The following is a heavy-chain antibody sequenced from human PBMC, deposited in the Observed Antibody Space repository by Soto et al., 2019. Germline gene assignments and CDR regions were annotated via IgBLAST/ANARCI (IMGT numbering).Heavy chain of an antibody. CDR3: ARDPTTGLDY. J-gene: IGHJ4*02. CDR1: GFAFSSYW. Sequence: QLVESGGDSVQTGGSLRLSCAASGFAFSSYWMHWVRQAPGKGLVWVSRINSDGSDTGYADSVKGRFIISRDNAKSTLFLQMHNLRAKETALYYCARDPTTGLDYWGQGTLVTVSS. V-gene: IGHV3-74*01. CDR2: INSDGSDT. D-gene: IGHD1-1*01.